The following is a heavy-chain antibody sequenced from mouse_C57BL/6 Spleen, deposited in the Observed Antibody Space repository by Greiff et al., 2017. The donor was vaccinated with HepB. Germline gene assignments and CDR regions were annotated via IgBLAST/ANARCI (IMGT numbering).Heavy chain of an antibody. CDR3: AREGLYDYDGTWFAY. CDR2: IYPGSGST. D-gene: IGHD2-4*01. CDR1: GYTFTSYW. J-gene: IGHJ3*01. Sequence: VQLQQSGAELVKPGASVKMSCKASGYTFTSYWITWVKQRPGQGLEWIGDIYPGSGSTNYNEKFKSKATLTVDTSSSTAYMQLSSLTSEDSAVYYCAREGLYDYDGTWFAYWGQGTLVTVSA. V-gene: IGHV1-55*01.